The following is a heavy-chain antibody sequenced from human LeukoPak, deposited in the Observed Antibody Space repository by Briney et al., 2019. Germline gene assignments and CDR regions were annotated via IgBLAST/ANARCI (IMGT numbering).Heavy chain of an antibody. Sequence: GGTLRLSCEASGFTFSSYGMSWVRPAPGKGLEWASVISGSGGNTFYADSVKGRFTISRDNIGNTLYLQMNSLRAEDTAVYYCAKDRGLGYCSSRGCYGGFGFDYWGQGTLVTVSS. CDR3: AKDRGLGYCSSRGCYGGFGFDY. V-gene: IGHV3-23*01. CDR1: GFTFSSYG. D-gene: IGHD2-2*01. J-gene: IGHJ4*02. CDR2: ISGSGGNT.